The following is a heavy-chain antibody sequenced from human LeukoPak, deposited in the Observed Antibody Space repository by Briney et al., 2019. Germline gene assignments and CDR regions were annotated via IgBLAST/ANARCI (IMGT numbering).Heavy chain of an antibody. V-gene: IGHV4-59*01. CDR1: RCSISSYY. CDR2: IYYSGST. CDR3: ARDRGLYDFWSGYYSESSDAFDI. Sequence: SETLSLTCTVSRCSISSYYWSWIRQPPGKGLEWIGYIYYSGSTNYNPSLKSRVTISVDTSKNQCCLKLSSVTAADTAVYYCARDRGLYDFWSGYYSESSDAFDIWGQGTMVTVSS. D-gene: IGHD3-3*01. J-gene: IGHJ3*02.